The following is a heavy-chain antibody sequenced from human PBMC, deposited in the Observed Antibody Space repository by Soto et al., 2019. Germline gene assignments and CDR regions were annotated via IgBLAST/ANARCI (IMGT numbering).Heavy chain of an antibody. D-gene: IGHD6-19*01. J-gene: IGHJ4*02. V-gene: IGHV1-69*13. CDR1: GGTFSSYA. CDR2: IIPIFGTA. CDR3: ARPASSGWYAFDY. Sequence: ASVKVSCQASGGTFSSYAISWVRQAPGQGLEWMGGIIPIFGTANYAQKFQGRVTITADESTSTAYMELSSLRSEDTAVYYCARPASSGWYAFDYWGQGTLVTVAS.